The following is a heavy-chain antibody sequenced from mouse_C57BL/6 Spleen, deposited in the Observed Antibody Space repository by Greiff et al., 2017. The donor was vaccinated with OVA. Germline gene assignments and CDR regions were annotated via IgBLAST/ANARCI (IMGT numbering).Heavy chain of an antibody. D-gene: IGHD2-2*01. CDR3: VRQNGYGAMDY. CDR1: GFSFNTYG. Sequence: EVKLVESGGGLVQPKGSVKLSCAASGFSFNTYGMNWVRQAPGKGLEWVGRIRSKSNNYATYYADSGKDRFTIYRDDTESMLYLQMNNLKTEDTAMYYYVRQNGYGAMDYWGQGTSLTVSS. J-gene: IGHJ4*01. CDR2: IRSKSNNYAT. V-gene: IGHV10-1*01.